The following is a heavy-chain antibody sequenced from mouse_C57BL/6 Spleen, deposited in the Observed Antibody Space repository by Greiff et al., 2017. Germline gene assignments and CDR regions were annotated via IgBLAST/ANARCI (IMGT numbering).Heavy chain of an antibody. CDR2: IDPETGGT. CDR1: GYTFTDYE. J-gene: IGHJ2*01. CDR3: TSLTAQAPFDY. V-gene: IGHV1-15*01. Sequence: QVQLQQSGAELVRPGASVTLSCKASGYTFTDYEMHWVKQTPVHGLEWLGAIDPETGGTAYNQKFKGKAILTADKSSSTAYMELRSLTSEDSAVYYCTSLTAQAPFDYWGQGTTLTVSS. D-gene: IGHD3-2*02.